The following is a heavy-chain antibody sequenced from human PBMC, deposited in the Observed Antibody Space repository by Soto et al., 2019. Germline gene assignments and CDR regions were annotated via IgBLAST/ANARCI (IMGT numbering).Heavy chain of an antibody. Sequence: GGSLRLSCKASGFIFDDHAMHWVRQGPGKGLEWVSGIRWNSGGIGYGDSVKGRFTISRDNAKKSLHLQMNSLRPEDTAVYYCARGGVYGGDHYYTGMDVWGQGTTVTVSS. CDR1: GFIFDDHA. V-gene: IGHV3-9*01. J-gene: IGHJ6*02. CDR2: IRWNSGGI. CDR3: ARGGVYGGDHYYTGMDV. D-gene: IGHD3-3*01.